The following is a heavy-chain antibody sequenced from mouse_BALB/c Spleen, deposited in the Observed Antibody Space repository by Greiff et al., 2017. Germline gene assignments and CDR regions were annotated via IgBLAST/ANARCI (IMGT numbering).Heavy chain of an antibody. CDR3: ASPYGNYVGFAY. CDR2: ISSGGGNT. V-gene: IGHV5-9*03. J-gene: IGHJ3*01. D-gene: IGHD2-1*01. CDR1: GFTFSSYT. Sequence: DVMLVESGGGLVKPGGSLKLSCAASGFTFSSYTMSWVRQTPEKRLEWVATISSGGGNTYYPDSVKGRFTISRDNAKNNLYLQMSSLRSEDTALYYCASPYGNYVGFAYWGQGTLVTVSA.